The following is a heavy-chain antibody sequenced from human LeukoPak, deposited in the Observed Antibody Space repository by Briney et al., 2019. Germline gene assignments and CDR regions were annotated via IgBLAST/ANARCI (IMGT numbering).Heavy chain of an antibody. CDR3: ARDLMWGFDY. CDR2: IGNDGRDQ. CDR1: GFTFSGHG. D-gene: IGHD7-27*01. V-gene: IGHV3-30*02. J-gene: IGHJ4*02. Sequence: PGGSLRLSCAASGFTFSGHGMHWVRQTPGVGLEWVAIIGNDGRDQHYTDSVKGRFTISRDNPKNTLFLQLNSLRPEDTALYLCARDLMWGFDYWGQGTLVTVSS.